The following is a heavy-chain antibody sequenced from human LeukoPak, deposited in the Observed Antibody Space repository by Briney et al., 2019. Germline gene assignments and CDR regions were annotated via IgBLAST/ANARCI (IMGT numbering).Heavy chain of an antibody. V-gene: IGHV4-4*07. CDR3: ARGGGVAGYYYYYYMDV. CDR1: GGSISSYY. D-gene: IGHD6-19*01. Sequence: SETLSLTCTVSGGSISSYYWSWIRQPAGKGLEWIGRIYTSGSTNYNPSLKSRVTISVDTSKNQFSLKLSSVTAADTAVYYCARGGGVAGYYYYYYMDVWGKGTTVTISS. J-gene: IGHJ6*03. CDR2: IYTSGST.